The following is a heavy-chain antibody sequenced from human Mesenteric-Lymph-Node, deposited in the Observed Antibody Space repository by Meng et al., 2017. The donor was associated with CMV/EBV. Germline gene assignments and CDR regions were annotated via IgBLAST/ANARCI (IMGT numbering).Heavy chain of an antibody. CDR3: ARGSEYCSSTSCYYFY. CDR2: IHSDGSIA. Sequence: GESLKISCAASGFTFSSYWMHWVRQAPGKGPVWVSRIHSDGSIAYYADSVKGRFTISRDNAKNTVDLQMNNLRAEDTAVYFCARGSEYCSSTSCYYFYWGQGTLVTVSS. J-gene: IGHJ4*02. V-gene: IGHV3-74*01. CDR1: GFTFSSYW. D-gene: IGHD2-2*01.